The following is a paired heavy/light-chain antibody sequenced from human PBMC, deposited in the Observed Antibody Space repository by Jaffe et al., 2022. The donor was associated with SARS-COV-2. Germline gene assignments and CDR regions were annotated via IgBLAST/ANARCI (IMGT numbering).Heavy chain of an antibody. V-gene: IGHV3-30*18. CDR3: AKDWTPAHDWVDY. CDR2: ISYDGTKT. J-gene: IGHJ4*02. Sequence: QVQLVESGGGVVQPERSLRLSCTASGFTFSSYGMHWVRQAPGKGLEWVAVISYDGTKTYYADSVKGRFTISRDNSKNTLYLQMNFLRSEDTAVYYCAKDWTPAHDWVDYWGQGTLVIVSS. CDR1: GFTFSSYG. D-gene: IGHD3-16*01.
Light chain of an antibody. CDR1: NIGSKT. CDR3: QVWDSDSDHVV. V-gene: IGLV3-21*04. J-gene: IGLJ2*01. Sequence: SYVLTQPPSVSVAPGKTARIACGGTNIGSKTVHWHQQKPGQAPVLVIFYDSERPSGIPERLSGSKSGNTATLTISRVEAGDEADYYCQVWDSDSDHVVFGGGTKLTVL. CDR2: YDS.